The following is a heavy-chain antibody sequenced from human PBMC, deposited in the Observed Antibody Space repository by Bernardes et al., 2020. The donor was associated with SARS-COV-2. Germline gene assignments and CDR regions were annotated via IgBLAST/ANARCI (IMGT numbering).Heavy chain of an antibody. J-gene: IGHJ4*02. Sequence: GGSLRLSCAASGLTFSDFSDYYMSWIRQAPGKGLEWVSYISSGSTIYYADSVKGRFTISRDNAKTSLYLQMNSLRAEDTAVYYCATDSSGYGRFDYWGQGTLVTVSS. D-gene: IGHD3-22*01. CDR3: ATDSSGYGRFDY. CDR2: ISSGSTI. V-gene: IGHV3-11*01. CDR1: GLTFSDFSDYY.